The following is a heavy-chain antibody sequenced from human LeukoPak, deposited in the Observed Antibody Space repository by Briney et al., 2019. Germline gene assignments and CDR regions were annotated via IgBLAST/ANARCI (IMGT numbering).Heavy chain of an antibody. D-gene: IGHD2-2*01. CDR1: GYSISSGYY. CDR2: IYHSGST. CDR3: ARQAKLVPAAIPFDP. J-gene: IGHJ5*02. V-gene: IGHV4-38-2*01. Sequence: SETLSLTCAVSGYSISSGYYWGWIRQPPGKGLEWIGSIYHSGSTYYNPSLKSRVTISVDTSKNQLSLKLSSVTAADTAVYYCARQAKLVPAAIPFDPWGQGTLVTVSS.